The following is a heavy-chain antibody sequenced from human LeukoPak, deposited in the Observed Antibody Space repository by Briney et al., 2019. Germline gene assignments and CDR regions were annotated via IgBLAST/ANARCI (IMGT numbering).Heavy chain of an antibody. CDR2: INHSGST. V-gene: IGHV4-34*01. D-gene: IGHD5-12*01. J-gene: IGHJ5*02. CDR1: GGSFSGYY. Sequence: PSETLSLTCAVYGGSFSGYYWSWIRQPPGKGLEWIGEINHSGSTNYNPSLKSRVTISVDTSKNQFSLKLSSVTAADTAVYYCARHPPRYSGYDPWFDPWGQGTLVTVSS. CDR3: ARHPPRYSGYDPWFDP.